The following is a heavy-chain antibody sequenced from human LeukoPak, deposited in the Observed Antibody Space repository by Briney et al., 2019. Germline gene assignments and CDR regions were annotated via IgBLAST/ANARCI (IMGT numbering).Heavy chain of an antibody. D-gene: IGHD6-13*01. CDR2: ISISGSYK. CDR1: GFTFTTYS. J-gene: IGHJ4*02. V-gene: IGHV3-21*01. Sequence: GGSLGLSCAASGFTFTTYSMTWVRQAPGKGLEWVSSISISGSYKYYADSVKGRFAISRDSANNSLYLQMNSLKAEGTAVYYCARDRDTSSWFDYWGQGTLVTVSS. CDR3: ARDRDTSSWFDY.